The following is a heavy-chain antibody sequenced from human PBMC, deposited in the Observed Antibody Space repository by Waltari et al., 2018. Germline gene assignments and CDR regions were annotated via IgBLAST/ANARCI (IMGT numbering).Heavy chain of an antibody. D-gene: IGHD4-17*01. J-gene: IGHJ5*02. CDR2: IYYSGST. V-gene: IGHV4-59*01. Sequence: QVQLQESGPGLVKPSETLSLTCPVSGGSISSYYWSWLRQPPGKGLEWIGYIYYSGSTNYNPSLKSRVTISVDTSKNQFSLKLSSVTAADTAVYYCAREFLDYGDHNWFDPWGQGTLVTVSS. CDR1: GGSISSYY. CDR3: AREFLDYGDHNWFDP.